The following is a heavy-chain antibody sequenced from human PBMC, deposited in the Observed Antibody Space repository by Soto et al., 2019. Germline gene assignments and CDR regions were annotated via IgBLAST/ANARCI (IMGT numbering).Heavy chain of an antibody. CDR2: IYSGGST. D-gene: IGHD1-1*01. V-gene: IGHV3-66*01. Sequence: EVQLVESGGGLVQPGGSLRLSCSASGFTVSTNYMTWVRQAPGKGLEWVSTIYSGGSTYDADSVKGRFTISRDNSENTLYLQMNSLRDEDTAVYYCALAPTDNKWAEFFKPWGQGTLVTVSP. CDR1: GFTVSTNY. J-gene: IGHJ1*01. CDR3: ALAPTDNKWAEFFKP.